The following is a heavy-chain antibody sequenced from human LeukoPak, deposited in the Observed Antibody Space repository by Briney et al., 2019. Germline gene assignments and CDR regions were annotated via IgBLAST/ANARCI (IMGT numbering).Heavy chain of an antibody. V-gene: IGHV3-21*01. CDR3: ARDLGGGYCSSPSCYWVFDI. D-gene: IGHD2-2*01. CDR1: GFTFSSYS. J-gene: IGHJ3*02. Sequence: TGGSLRLSCAASGFTFSSYSMNWVRQTPGKGLEWVSSISSSSSYIYYADSVKGRFTISRDNAKNSLYLQMNSLRAEDTAVYYCARDLGGGYCSSPSCYWVFDIWGKGTMVTVSS. CDR2: ISSSSSYI.